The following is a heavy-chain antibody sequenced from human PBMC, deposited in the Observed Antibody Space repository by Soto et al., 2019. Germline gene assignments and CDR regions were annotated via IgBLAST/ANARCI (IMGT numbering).Heavy chain of an antibody. Sequence: ASVKVSCQDSGYTLTELSMHWVRQAPGKGREWLGGFEPEDGETIYAQKFQGRVTMTEDTSTDTAYMELSSRRSEDTAVYYCATRAGHWYYYYALDVWGPGTTVTVSS. CDR2: FEPEDGET. CDR1: GYTLTELS. V-gene: IGHV1-24*01. J-gene: IGHJ6*02. D-gene: IGHD1-1*01. CDR3: ATRAGHWYYYYALDV.